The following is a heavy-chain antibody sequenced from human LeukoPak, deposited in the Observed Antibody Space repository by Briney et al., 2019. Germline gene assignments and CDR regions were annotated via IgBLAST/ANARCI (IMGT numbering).Heavy chain of an antibody. J-gene: IGHJ6*04. D-gene: IGHD3-10*01. Sequence: GGSLRLSCAASGLTFSTYWMTWVRQAPGKGLEWVANIKQDGSEKNYVDSVKGRFTISRDNAKNTLYLQMNSLRVEDTAVYYCAGGIAMVRGGDVWGKGTTVTVSS. CDR3: AGGIAMVRGGDV. CDR2: IKQDGSEK. V-gene: IGHV3-7*01. CDR1: GLTFSTYW.